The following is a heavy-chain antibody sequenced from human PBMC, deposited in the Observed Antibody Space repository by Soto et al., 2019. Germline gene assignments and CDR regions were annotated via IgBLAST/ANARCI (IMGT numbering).Heavy chain of an antibody. CDR2: IYSGGST. Sequence: GGSLRLSCAASGFTVSSNYMSWVRQAPGKGLEWVSVIYSGGSTYYADSVKGRFTISRDNSKNTLYLQINSLRAEDTAVYYCARELLVRGVIRTDAFDIWGQGTMVTVSS. J-gene: IGHJ3*02. CDR3: ARELLVRGVIRTDAFDI. D-gene: IGHD3-10*01. V-gene: IGHV3-66*01. CDR1: GFTVSSNY.